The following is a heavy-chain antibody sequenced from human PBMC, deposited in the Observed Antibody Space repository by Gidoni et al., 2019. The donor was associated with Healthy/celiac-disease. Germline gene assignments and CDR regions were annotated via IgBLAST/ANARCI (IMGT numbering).Heavy chain of an antibody. CDR1: GSTFSSYS. D-gene: IGHD2-15*01. J-gene: IGHJ2*01. CDR3: ARDKEAGVVLWYFDL. Sequence: EVQLVESGGGLVKPGGALRLSCAASGSTFSSYSMNWVRQAPGKGLAWVSSISSSSIYIYYADSVKGRFTISRANAQNSLYLQMNRLRAEDTAVYYCARDKEAGVVLWYFDLWGRGTLVTVSS. V-gene: IGHV3-21*01. CDR2: ISSSSIYI.